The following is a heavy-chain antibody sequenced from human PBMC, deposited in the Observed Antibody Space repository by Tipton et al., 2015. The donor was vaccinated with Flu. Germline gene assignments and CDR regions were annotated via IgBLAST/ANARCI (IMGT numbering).Heavy chain of an antibody. CDR3: VKDMGVAAVTEYGLDV. CDR1: GFSFEDYT. Sequence: SLRLSCAASGFSFEDYTMRWVRQAPGKGLEWVSLISWNSDTTYYADSVKGRFTISRDNSKNSLYLHMNSLRTEDTALYYCVKDMGVAAVTEYGLDVWGQGTTVTVSS. D-gene: IGHD2-21*02. J-gene: IGHJ6*02. V-gene: IGHV3-43*01. CDR2: ISWNSDTT.